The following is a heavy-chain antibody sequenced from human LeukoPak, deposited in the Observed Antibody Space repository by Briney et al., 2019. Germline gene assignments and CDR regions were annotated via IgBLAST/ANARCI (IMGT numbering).Heavy chain of an antibody. Sequence: SETLSLTCTVSGGSISSYYWSWIRQPPGKGLEWIGYIYYSGSTNYNPSLKSRVTISVDTSKNQFSLTLSSVTAADTAVYYCASTAVAGTENWFDPWGQGTLVTVSS. CDR2: IYYSGST. CDR3: ASTAVAGTENWFDP. D-gene: IGHD6-19*01. J-gene: IGHJ5*02. CDR1: GGSISSYY. V-gene: IGHV4-59*08.